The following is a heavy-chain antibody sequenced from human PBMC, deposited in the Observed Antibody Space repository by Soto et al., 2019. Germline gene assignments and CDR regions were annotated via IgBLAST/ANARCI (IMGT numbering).Heavy chain of an antibody. CDR3: AREGYCSSGSCALYSHDYFGMDV. D-gene: IGHD2-15*01. Sequence: QVQLVQSGAEVKNPGASVKVSCKASGYTFTRYGFSWVRQAPGQGLEWMGWISTYNENTKYPQKFQGRITMTTDTPTGTAYMEMRSLTSDDTAVYYCAREGYCSSGSCALYSHDYFGMDVWGQGTTVTVSS. CDR2: ISTYNENT. V-gene: IGHV1-18*01. J-gene: IGHJ6*02. CDR1: GYTFTRYG.